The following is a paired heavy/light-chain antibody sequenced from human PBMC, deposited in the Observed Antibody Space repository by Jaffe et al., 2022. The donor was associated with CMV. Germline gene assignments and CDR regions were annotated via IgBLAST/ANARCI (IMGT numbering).Light chain of an antibody. CDR2: AAS. J-gene: IGKJ3*01. V-gene: IGKV1-39*01. CDR1: QIISTY. CDR3: QQGYSTPFT. Sequence: DIQMTQSPSSLSASVGDRVTITCRASQIISTYLNWYQQKPGKAPKLLIYAASSLQSGVPSRFSGSGSGTDFTLTISSLQPGDFATYYCQQGYSTPFTFGPGTKVDIK.
Heavy chain of an antibody. D-gene: IGHD2-21*02. CDR2: IYYSGNT. CDR3: VRTFGDPYYFDY. J-gene: IGHJ4*02. Sequence: QLQLQESGPGLVKPSETLSLTCAVSGGSISSSTYFWGWIRQPPGKGLEWIGSIYYSGNTYYNPSLKSRVTMSVDTSKNQFSLKLSSVTAADTAVYYCVRTFGDPYYFDYWGQGTLVTVSS. V-gene: IGHV4-39*01. CDR1: GGSISSSTYF.